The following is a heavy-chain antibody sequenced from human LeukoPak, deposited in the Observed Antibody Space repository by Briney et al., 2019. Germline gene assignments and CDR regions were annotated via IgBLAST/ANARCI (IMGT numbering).Heavy chain of an antibody. Sequence: GGSLRLSCAASGFTFSTYSMNWVRQAPGKGLEWVSYISYSSSAIYYADSVKGRFTISRDNAKNSLYLQMNTLRAEDTAVYYCARVAQNWNSYPNDYWGQGTLVTVSS. V-gene: IGHV3-48*01. CDR3: ARVAQNWNSYPNDY. J-gene: IGHJ4*02. D-gene: IGHD2/OR15-2a*01. CDR1: GFTFSTYS. CDR2: ISYSSSAI.